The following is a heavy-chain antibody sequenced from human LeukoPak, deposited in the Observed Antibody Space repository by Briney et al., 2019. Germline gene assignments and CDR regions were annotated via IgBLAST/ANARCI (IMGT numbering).Heavy chain of an antibody. D-gene: IGHD2-15*01. Sequence: SVKVSCKASGGTFSSYAISWVRQAPGQGLEWMGRIIPILGIANYAQKFQGRVTITADKSTSTAYMELSSLRSEDKAVYFCARDRDCSGGSCYSFDYWGQGTLVTVSS. V-gene: IGHV1-69*04. CDR2: IIPILGIA. CDR1: GGTFSSYA. J-gene: IGHJ4*02. CDR3: ARDRDCSGGSCYSFDY.